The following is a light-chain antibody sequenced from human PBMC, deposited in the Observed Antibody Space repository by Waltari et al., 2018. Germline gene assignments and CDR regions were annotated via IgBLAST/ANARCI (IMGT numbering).Light chain of an antibody. CDR1: SSDVGGSNY. Sequence: QSALTQPASVSGSPGQSITLSCTGTSSDVGGSNYFPWYQQHPGKAPKLMIYEVSNRPSGVSNRFSGSKSGNTASLTISGLQAEDEADYYCSSYTSSSTLVFGTGTKVTVL. CDR2: EVS. J-gene: IGLJ1*01. CDR3: SSYTSSSTLV. V-gene: IGLV2-14*01.